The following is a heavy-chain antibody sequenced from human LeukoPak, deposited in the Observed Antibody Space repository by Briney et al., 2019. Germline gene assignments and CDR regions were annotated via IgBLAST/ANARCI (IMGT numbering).Heavy chain of an antibody. Sequence: GASVKVSCKVSGDILTELSIHWVRQTPGKGFEWMGGFDPAAGTTVYAQTFQDRIIMTEDTSTGTTYVELGSLTSDDTAIYYRATLVVPAAKRGVWGQGTLVTVSS. J-gene: IGHJ4*02. V-gene: IGHV1-24*01. CDR1: GDILTELS. D-gene: IGHD2-2*01. CDR3: ATLVVPAAKRGV. CDR2: FDPAAGTT.